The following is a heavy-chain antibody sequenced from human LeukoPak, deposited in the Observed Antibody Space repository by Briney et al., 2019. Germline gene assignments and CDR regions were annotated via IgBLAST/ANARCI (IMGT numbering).Heavy chain of an antibody. CDR2: IYYSGST. CDR1: GGSISSYY. J-gene: IGHJ6*02. CDR3: ARHGVLYSSGWYGYYGMDV. V-gene: IGHV4-59*08. D-gene: IGHD6-19*01. Sequence: SETLSLTCTVSGGSISSYYWSWIRQPPGKGLEWIGYIYYSGSTNYNPSLKSRVTISVDTSKNQFSLKLSSVTAADTAVYYCARHGVLYSSGWYGYYGMDVWGQGTTVTVSS.